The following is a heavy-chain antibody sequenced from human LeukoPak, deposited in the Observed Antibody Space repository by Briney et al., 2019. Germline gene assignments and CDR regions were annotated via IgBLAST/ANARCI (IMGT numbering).Heavy chain of an antibody. V-gene: IGHV3-30-3*01. CDR2: VSYDGSNK. J-gene: IGHJ6*02. Sequence: GGSLRLSCAASGFTFSSYAMHWVRQALGKGLEWVAVVSYDGSNKYYADSVKGRFTISRDNSKNTLYLQMNSLRAEDTAVYYCARDSRYGDYGDRYYYYYYGMDVWGQGTTVTVSS. CDR1: GFTFSSYA. CDR3: ARDSRYGDYGDRYYYYYYGMDV. D-gene: IGHD4-17*01.